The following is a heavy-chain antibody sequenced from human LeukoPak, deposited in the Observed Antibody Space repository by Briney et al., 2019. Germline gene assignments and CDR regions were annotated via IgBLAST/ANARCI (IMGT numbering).Heavy chain of an antibody. CDR2: ISAYNGNT. CDR1: GYTFTSYG. V-gene: IGHV1-18*01. J-gene: IGHJ5*02. D-gene: IGHD2-2*02. CDR3: ARAYCSSSSCYTATNWFDP. Sequence: GASVKVSCKASGYTFTSYGISWVRQAPGQGLEWMGWISAYNGNTNYAQKFQGRVTMTTDTSTSTAYKELRSLRSDDTAVYYCARAYCSSSSCYTATNWFDPWGQGTLVTVSS.